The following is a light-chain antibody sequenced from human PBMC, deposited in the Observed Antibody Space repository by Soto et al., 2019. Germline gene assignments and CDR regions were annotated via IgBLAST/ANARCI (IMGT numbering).Light chain of an antibody. V-gene: IGLV1-40*01. CDR3: LSYDSRLSGWV. J-gene: IGLJ3*02. CDR2: TNN. Sequence: QSVLTQPPSVSGAPGQRVTISCTGGSSNIGAGFDVHWYQQLPGIAPKLLISTNNLRPSGIPDRFSGSKSGTTGSLAITGLQAGDEADYYCLSYDSRLSGWVFGGGTKLTVL. CDR1: SSNIGAGFD.